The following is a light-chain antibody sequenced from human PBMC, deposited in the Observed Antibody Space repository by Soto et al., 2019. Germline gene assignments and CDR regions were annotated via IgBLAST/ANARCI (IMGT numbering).Light chain of an antibody. CDR1: QSVSSD. V-gene: IGKV3-15*01. J-gene: IGKJ1*01. CDR3: QQYNNWPRK. CDR2: GAS. Sequence: EIVMTHSPATLSVSPWEIATLSFSSSQSVSSDLASYHQKPGQAPRLLIYGASTRATGIPARFSGSGSGTEFTLTINSLQSEDFAVYYCQQYNNWPRKFGQGTKVDIK.